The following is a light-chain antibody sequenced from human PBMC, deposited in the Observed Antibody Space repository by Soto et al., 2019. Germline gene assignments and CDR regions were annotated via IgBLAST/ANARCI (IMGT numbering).Light chain of an antibody. J-gene: IGKJ4*01. Sequence: DIHMTQSPSSLSSSVGDRVTITCRASQGISTYLDWYQQKPGKVPKLLICAASTLQSGVPSRFSGSGSGTDFTLTISSLQPEDVATYFCQKYNSAPLTFGGGTKVEIK. V-gene: IGKV1-27*01. CDR2: AAS. CDR3: QKYNSAPLT. CDR1: QGISTY.